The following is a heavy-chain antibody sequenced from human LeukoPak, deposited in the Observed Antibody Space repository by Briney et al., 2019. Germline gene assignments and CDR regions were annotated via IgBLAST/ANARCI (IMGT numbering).Heavy chain of an antibody. CDR2: IYYTGNT. CDR3: ARRTFGGVIAY. V-gene: IGHV4-39*01. Sequence: WGTLSLTCTVSGVSISSSYSYWGWIRQPPGMGLEWIGSIYYTGNTYYNASLKSQVSISIDTSKNQFSLKLTSVTAADTAVYYCARRTFGGVIAYWGQGTLVTVSS. CDR1: GVSISSSYSY. J-gene: IGHJ4*02. D-gene: IGHD3-16*02.